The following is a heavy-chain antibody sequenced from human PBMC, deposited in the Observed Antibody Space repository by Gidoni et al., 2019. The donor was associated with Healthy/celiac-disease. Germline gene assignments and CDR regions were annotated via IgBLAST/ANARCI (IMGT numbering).Heavy chain of an antibody. CDR1: RFTFSLYA. J-gene: IGHJ4*02. CDR2: ISGSGDST. CDR3: AKENYDSSGFYPIFDY. Sequence: EVQLLESGGGLVLPGGSLRLSCASSRFTFSLYAMSWVRPAPGKGLEWVSAISGSGDSTYYADSVKGRFTISRDNSKNTLYLQMNSLRAEDTAIYYCAKENYDSSGFYPIFDYWGQGTLVTVSS. V-gene: IGHV3-23*01. D-gene: IGHD3-22*01.